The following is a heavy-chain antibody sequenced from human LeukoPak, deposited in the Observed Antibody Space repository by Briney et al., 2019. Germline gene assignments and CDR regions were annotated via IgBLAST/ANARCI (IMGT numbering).Heavy chain of an antibody. CDR3: ARDQHLAGTFSY. CDR1: GFTFSSYA. CDR2: ISYDGSNK. J-gene: IGHJ4*02. V-gene: IGHV3-30*01. D-gene: IGHD6-13*01. Sequence: GGSLRFSCAASGFTFSSYAMHWVRQAPGKGLEWVAVISYDGSNKYYADSVKGRFTISRDNSKNTLYLQMNSLRAEDTAVYYCARDQHLAGTFSYWGQGTLVTVSS.